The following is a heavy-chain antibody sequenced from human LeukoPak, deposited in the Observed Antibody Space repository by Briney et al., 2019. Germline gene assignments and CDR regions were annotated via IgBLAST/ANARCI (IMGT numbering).Heavy chain of an antibody. J-gene: IGHJ4*02. CDR2: IFPADSDT. D-gene: IGHD3-22*01. CDR3: ARHWDSNGYYYNFDY. V-gene: IGHV5-51*01. CDR1: GYTFSNHW. Sequence: GESLKISCKGSGYTFSNHWIGWVRQMPGKGLEWMGIIFPADSDTRYSPSFQGQVTISADKSINTAYLQWSSLEASDTAMYYCARHWDSNGYYYNFDYWGQGTLITVSS.